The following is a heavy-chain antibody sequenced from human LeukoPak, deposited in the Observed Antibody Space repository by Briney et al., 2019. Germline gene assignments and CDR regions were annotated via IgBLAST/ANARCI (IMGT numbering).Heavy chain of an antibody. CDR1: GFTFSSYA. Sequence: PGGSLRLSCAASGFTFSSYAMSWVRQAPGKGLEWVSAISGSGGSTYYADSVKGRFTISRDNAKNSLYLQMNSLRAEDTAVYYCARDPLYSSSVLVAFDIWGQGTMVTVSS. J-gene: IGHJ3*02. D-gene: IGHD6-13*01. V-gene: IGHV3-23*01. CDR2: ISGSGGST. CDR3: ARDPLYSSSVLVAFDI.